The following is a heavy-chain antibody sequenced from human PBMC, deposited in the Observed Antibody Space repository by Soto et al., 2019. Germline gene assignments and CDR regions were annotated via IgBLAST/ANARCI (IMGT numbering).Heavy chain of an antibody. CDR2: ISSSSSTI. CDR3: ARDKGGSVAGFNWFDP. Sequence: GGSLRLSCVASGSSVSTFGMNWVRQAPGEGLEWVAYISSSSSTIFYGGSVKGRFTASRDNAENSMYLEMNNLRVEDTAVYYCARDKGGSVAGFNWFDPWGHGTLVTVSS. J-gene: IGHJ5*02. CDR1: GSSVSTFG. D-gene: IGHD6-19*01. V-gene: IGHV3-48*01.